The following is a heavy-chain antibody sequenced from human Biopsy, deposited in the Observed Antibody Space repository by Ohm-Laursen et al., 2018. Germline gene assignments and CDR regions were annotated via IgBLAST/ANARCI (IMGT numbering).Heavy chain of an antibody. J-gene: IGHJ4*02. V-gene: IGHV1-46*01. CDR1: GYSFTSYY. D-gene: IGHD6-19*01. CDR2: INPSGSTT. Sequence: SVKVSCKASGYSFTSYYMHWVRQAPGQGLEWMGMINPSGSTTSYPQIFQGRVTMTRDTSKSTVYMELSSLRSADTAVYFCARNTGWYGDMYYFDYWGQGTLVTVSS. CDR3: ARNTGWYGDMYYFDY.